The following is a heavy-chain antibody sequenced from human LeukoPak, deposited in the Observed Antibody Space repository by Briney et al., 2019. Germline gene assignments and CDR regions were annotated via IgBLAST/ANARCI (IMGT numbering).Heavy chain of an antibody. Sequence: PGGSLRLSCAASGFTFSSYSMNWVRQAPGKGLEWVSFISSSSSNIDYADSVRGRFTISRDDAKNSLYLQMSTLRAEDTAVYYCARDYGGPDYWGQGTLVTVSS. V-gene: IGHV3-48*01. D-gene: IGHD4-23*01. CDR2: ISSSSSNI. CDR1: GFTFSSYS. CDR3: ARDYGGPDY. J-gene: IGHJ4*02.